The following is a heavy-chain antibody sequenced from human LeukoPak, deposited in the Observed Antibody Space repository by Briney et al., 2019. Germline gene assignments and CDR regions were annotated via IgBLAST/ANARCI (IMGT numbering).Heavy chain of an antibody. CDR3: ARDGQWLVQYFQH. J-gene: IGHJ1*01. V-gene: IGHV3-21*01. CDR2: ISSSSYI. Sequence: GGSLRLSCAASGFTFSSYSMNWVRQAPGKGLEWVSSISSSSYIYYADSVKGRFTISRDNAKNSLYLQMNSLRAEDTAVYYCARDGQWLVQYFQHWGQGTLVTVSS. D-gene: IGHD6-19*01. CDR1: GFTFSSYS.